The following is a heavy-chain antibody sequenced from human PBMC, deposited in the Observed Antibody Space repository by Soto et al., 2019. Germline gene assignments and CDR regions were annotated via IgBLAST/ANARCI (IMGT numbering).Heavy chain of an antibody. CDR2: IYYTGTT. CDR3: AREIDFDY. V-gene: IGHV4-59*01. CDR1: GGSIRSYY. J-gene: IGHJ4*02. Sequence: QVQLQESGPGLVKPSETLSLTCTVSGGSIRSYYWNWIRQPPGKGLEWIGYIYYTGTTNYNPSLKSRVTMSVDTSKNQVSLKLNSVTAADTAMYYCAREIDFDYWGQGALVTVSS.